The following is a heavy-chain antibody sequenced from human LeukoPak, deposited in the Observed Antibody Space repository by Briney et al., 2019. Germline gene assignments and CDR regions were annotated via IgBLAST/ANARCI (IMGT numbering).Heavy chain of an antibody. J-gene: IGHJ5*02. V-gene: IGHV1-18*01. CDR3: ARETVAGTNWFDP. Sequence: ASVKVSCKACGYTFTNYGISWVRQAPGQGLEWMGWISGYNGNTNYAQKLQDRVTMTTDTSTSTAYMELKSLRSDDTAVYYCARETVAGTNWFDPWGQGTLVTVSS. CDR1: GYTFTNYG. D-gene: IGHD6-19*01. CDR2: ISGYNGNT.